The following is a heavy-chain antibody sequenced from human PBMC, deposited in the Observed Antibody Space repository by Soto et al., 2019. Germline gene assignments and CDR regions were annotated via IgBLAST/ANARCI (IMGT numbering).Heavy chain of an antibody. D-gene: IGHD3-3*01. CDR3: ARSPPPGITIFGVVIPREPYYYYYYMDV. Sequence: PSETLSLTCTVSGGSISSYYWSWIRQPPGKGLEWIGYIYYSGSTNYNPSLKSRVTISVDTSKNQFSLKLSSVTAADTAVYYCARSPPPGITIFGVVIPREPYYYYYYMDVWGKGTTVTVSS. CDR2: IYYSGST. J-gene: IGHJ6*03. CDR1: GGSISSYY. V-gene: IGHV4-59*08.